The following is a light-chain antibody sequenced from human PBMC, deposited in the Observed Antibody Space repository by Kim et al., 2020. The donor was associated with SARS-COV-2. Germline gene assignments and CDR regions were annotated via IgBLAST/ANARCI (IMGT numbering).Light chain of an antibody. V-gene: IGLV1-44*01. CDR2: RDN. CDR3: ASWDDGLNGLV. Sequence: QLVLTQPPSASGTPGQRVTLSCSGSYSNVGNNNVNWYQQLPGTAPKLLIFRDNQGPSGVPDRFSGSKSGTSASLAISGLQSEDEADYYCASWDDGLNGLVFGGGTQLTVL. J-gene: IGLJ3*02. CDR1: YSNVGNNN.